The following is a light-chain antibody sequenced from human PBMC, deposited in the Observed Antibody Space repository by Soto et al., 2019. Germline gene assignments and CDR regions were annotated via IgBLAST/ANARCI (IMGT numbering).Light chain of an antibody. CDR3: QQYGSSPWT. Sequence: EFVLTQSPGTLSLSPGERATLSCRASQRVSSSYLAWYQQKPGQAPRPLIYGASSRAIGIPDRFSGSGSGTDFTLTISRLEPEDFAVYYCQQYGSSPWTFGQGTKLEIK. CDR1: QRVSSSY. CDR2: GAS. V-gene: IGKV3-20*01. J-gene: IGKJ1*01.